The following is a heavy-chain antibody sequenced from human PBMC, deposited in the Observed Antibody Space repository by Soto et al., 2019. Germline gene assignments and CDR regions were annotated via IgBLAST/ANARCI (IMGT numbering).Heavy chain of an antibody. V-gene: IGHV4-4*02. Sequence: SSPLSRTFLTFGCQITISNWSSLHRHPRCLVLQWFGEIYHSGSTNYNPSLKSRVTISVDKSKNQFSLKLSSVTAADTAVYYCARDSRGAGDAFDIWGQGTMVTVSS. CDR1: GCQITISNW. D-gene: IGHD3-10*01. CDR3: ARDSRGAGDAFDI. J-gene: IGHJ3*02. CDR2: IYHSGST.